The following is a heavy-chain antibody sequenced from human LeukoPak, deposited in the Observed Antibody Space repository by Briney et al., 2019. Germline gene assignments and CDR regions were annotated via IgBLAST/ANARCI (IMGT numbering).Heavy chain of an antibody. D-gene: IGHD3-10*01. V-gene: IGHV4-59*08. CDR3: ARHQDPRAVYHYGSGSYPLLYYGMDV. Sequence: SETLSLTCTVSGGSISSYYWSWIRQPPGKGLEWIGYIYYSGSTNYNPSLKSRVTISVDTSKNQFSLKLSSVTAADTAVYYCARHQDPRAVYHYGSGSYPLLYYGMDVWGQGTTVTVSS. J-gene: IGHJ6*02. CDR2: IYYSGST. CDR1: GGSISSYY.